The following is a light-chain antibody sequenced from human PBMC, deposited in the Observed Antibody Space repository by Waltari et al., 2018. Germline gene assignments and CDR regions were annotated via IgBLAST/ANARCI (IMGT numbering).Light chain of an antibody. Sequence: EIVLTQSPATLSLSPGERATLSCRTSQSVRSYLAWYQQKPGQAPRLLIYDASNRASGIPARFSGSGSGTDFSLNISSLEPEDFAVYYCQQHNNWPLTFGGGTKVEIK. J-gene: IGKJ4*01. CDR1: QSVRSY. V-gene: IGKV3-11*01. CDR2: DAS. CDR3: QQHNNWPLT.